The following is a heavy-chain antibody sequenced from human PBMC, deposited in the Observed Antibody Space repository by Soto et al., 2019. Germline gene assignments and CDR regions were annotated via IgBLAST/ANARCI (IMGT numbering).Heavy chain of an antibody. D-gene: IGHD4-17*01. Sequence: QVQLVESGGGVVQPWRSLRLSCAASGFTFNTYGMHWVRQAPGKGLEWVALISYDGSNKYYAASVKGRFTISRDNSKNTLYLQMNSLRAEDTAVYYCAASILRWDNYDYYGLDVW. CDR1: GFTFNTYG. J-gene: IGHJ6*01. V-gene: IGHV3-30*03. CDR2: ISYDGSNK. CDR3: AASILRWDNYDYYGLDV.